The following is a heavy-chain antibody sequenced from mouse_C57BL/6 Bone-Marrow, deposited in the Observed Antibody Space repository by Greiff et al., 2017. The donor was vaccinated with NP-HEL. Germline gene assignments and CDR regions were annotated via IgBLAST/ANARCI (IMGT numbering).Heavy chain of an antibody. Sequence: QVQLQQSGAELVKPGASVKMSCKASGYTFTTYPIEWMKQNHGKSLEWIGNFPPYNDDTKYNEKFKGKATLTVEKSYSTVYLELSRLSSYYSAVYYCARDPYYYAMDYWGQGTSVTVSS. J-gene: IGHJ4*01. V-gene: IGHV1-47*01. CDR2: FPPYNDDT. CDR1: GYTFTTYP. CDR3: ARDPYYYAMDY.